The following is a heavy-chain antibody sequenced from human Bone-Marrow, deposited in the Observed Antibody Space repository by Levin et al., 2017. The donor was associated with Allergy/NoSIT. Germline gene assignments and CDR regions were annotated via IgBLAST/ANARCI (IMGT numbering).Heavy chain of an antibody. Sequence: GESLKISCKGSGYSFTSYWIGWVRQMPGKGLEWMGIIYPGDSDTTYSPSFQGQVTISADKSISTVYLQWSSLKASDTAMYYCARLDYDSGGYNWFDPWGQGTLVTVSS. J-gene: IGHJ5*02. V-gene: IGHV5-51*01. CDR3: ARLDYDSGGYNWFDP. CDR1: GYSFTSYW. CDR2: IYPGDSDT. D-gene: IGHD3-22*01.